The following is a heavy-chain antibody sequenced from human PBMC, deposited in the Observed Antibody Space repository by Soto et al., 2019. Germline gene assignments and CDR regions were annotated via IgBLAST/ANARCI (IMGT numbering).Heavy chain of an antibody. CDR3: RGEYQLLFHWFDP. Sequence: SVKVSCKASGGTFSSYSISWVRQAPGQGLEWMGRIIPILGITNYAQKFQGRVTITADKSTSTAYMELSSLRYEDEAVEYSRGEYQLLFHWFDPWRQGTLVTVSS. V-gene: IGHV1-69*04. CDR1: GGTFSSYS. CDR2: IIPILGIT. D-gene: IGHD2-2*01. J-gene: IGHJ5*02.